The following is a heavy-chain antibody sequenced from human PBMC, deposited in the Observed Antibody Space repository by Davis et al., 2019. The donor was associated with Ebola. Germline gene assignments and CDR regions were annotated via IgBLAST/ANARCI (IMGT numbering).Heavy chain of an antibody. D-gene: IGHD3-16*02. Sequence: GESLKIPCAASGFTFSKYDMSWVRQVPGKGLEWVSTISASEGHTHYSDSVKGRFTISRDNSKNSLYLQMDSLRAEDTAVYYCARDLTNYEYVWGSYRYSAGYFDYWGQGTLVTVSS. CDR2: ISASEGHT. V-gene: IGHV3-23*01. CDR3: ARDLTNYEYVWGSYRYSAGYFDY. CDR1: GFTFSKYD. J-gene: IGHJ4*02.